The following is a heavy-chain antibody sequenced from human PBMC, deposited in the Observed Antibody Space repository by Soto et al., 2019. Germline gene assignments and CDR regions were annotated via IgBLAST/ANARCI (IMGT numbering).Heavy chain of an antibody. V-gene: IGHV1-46*01. D-gene: IGHD5-12*01. CDR1: GHTFTGYY. CDR3: ASHVELATIVDY. Sequence: ASVKVSCKASGHTFTGYYIHWVRQAPGQGLEWMGIINPSGGTTNYAQKFQGRVTITADKSTSTAYMELSSLRSEDTAVYYCASHVELATIVDYWGQGTLVTV. J-gene: IGHJ4*02. CDR2: INPSGGTT.